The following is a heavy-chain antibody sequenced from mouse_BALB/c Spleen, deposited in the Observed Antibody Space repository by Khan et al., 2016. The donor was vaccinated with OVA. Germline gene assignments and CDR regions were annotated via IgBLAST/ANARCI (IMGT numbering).Heavy chain of an antibody. V-gene: IGHV2-6-7*01. CDR1: GFSLTAYG. CDR3: ARAYYGYDDYSMDY. Sequence: QVQLKESGPGLVAPSQSLSITCTVSGFSLTAYGVNWVRQPPGKGLEWLGMIWGNGNTDYKSALKSRLSISKDNSKSQVFLKMNSLQTDDTARYXCARAYYGYDDYSMDYWGQGTSVTVSS. CDR2: IWGNGNT. J-gene: IGHJ4*01. D-gene: IGHD2-9*01.